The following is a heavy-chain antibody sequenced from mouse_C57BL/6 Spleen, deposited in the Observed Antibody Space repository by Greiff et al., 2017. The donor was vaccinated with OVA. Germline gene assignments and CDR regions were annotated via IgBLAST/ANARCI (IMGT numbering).Heavy chain of an antibody. CDR3: AREGLYYYGSSYAWFAY. J-gene: IGHJ3*01. D-gene: IGHD1-1*01. CDR2: INPNNGGT. CDR1: GYTFTDYN. V-gene: IGHV1-22*01. Sequence: DVQLQESGPELVKPGASVKMSCKASGYTFTDYNMHWVKQSHGKSLEWIGYINPNNGGTSYNQKFKGKATLTVNKSSSTAYMELRSLTSEDSAVYYCAREGLYYYGSSYAWFAYWGQGTLVTVSA.